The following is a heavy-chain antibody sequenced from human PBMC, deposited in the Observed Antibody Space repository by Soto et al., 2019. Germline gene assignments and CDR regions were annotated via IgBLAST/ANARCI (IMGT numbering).Heavy chain of an antibody. V-gene: IGHV4-34*01. D-gene: IGHD1-26*01. CDR3: ARHHVRGRTIAGAAEF. J-gene: IGHJ4*02. Sequence: SETLSLTCAVYGGSLSGYYWSWIRQPPGKALEWIGEFNHNGDTNYNPSLKSRVTISADTSKNQVFLNLSSVTAADTAMYYCARHHVRGRTIAGAAEFWGQGTLVTVSS. CDR2: FNHNGDT. CDR1: GGSLSGYY.